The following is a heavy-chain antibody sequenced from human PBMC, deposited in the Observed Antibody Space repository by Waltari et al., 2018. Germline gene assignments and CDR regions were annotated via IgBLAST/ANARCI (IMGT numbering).Heavy chain of an antibody. CDR2: INHSGST. D-gene: IGHD4-17*01. CDR1: GGSFSGYY. CDR3: ARDVRTTVVTNYYYGMDV. V-gene: IGHV4-34*01. Sequence: QVQLQQWGAGLLKPSETLSLTCAVYGGSFSGYYWSWIRQPPGKGLEWIGEINHSGSTNYNPSLKSRVTISVDTSKNQFSLKLSSVTAADTAVYYCARDVRTTVVTNYYYGMDVWGQGTTVTVSS. J-gene: IGHJ6*02.